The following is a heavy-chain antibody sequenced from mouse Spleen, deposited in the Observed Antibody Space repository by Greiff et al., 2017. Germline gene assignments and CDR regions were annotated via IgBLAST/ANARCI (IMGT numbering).Heavy chain of an antibody. Sequence: EVKLMESGGGLVKPGGSLKLSCAASGFTFSSYTMSWVRQTPEKRLEWVATISSGGSYTYYPDSVKGRFTISRDNAKNTLYLQMSSLKSEDTAMYYCTRGTGTHYAMDYWGQGTSVTVSS. D-gene: IGHD4-1*01. CDR1: GFTFSSYT. CDR2: ISSGGSYT. CDR3: TRGTGTHYAMDY. V-gene: IGHV5-6-4*01. J-gene: IGHJ4*01.